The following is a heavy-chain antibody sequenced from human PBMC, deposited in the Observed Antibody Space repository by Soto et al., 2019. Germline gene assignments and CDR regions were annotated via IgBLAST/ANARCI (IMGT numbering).Heavy chain of an antibody. J-gene: IGHJ4*02. CDR3: ARGTIYYDILTGSYFDY. CDR1: GGSISSGGYY. D-gene: IGHD3-9*01. CDR2: IYYSGST. V-gene: IGHV4-31*03. Sequence: SETLSLTCTVSGGSISSGGYYWSWIRQHPGKGLEWIGYIYYSGSTYYNQSLKSRVTISVDTSKNQLSLKLSSVTAADTAVYYCARGTIYYDILTGSYFDYWGQGTLVTVSS.